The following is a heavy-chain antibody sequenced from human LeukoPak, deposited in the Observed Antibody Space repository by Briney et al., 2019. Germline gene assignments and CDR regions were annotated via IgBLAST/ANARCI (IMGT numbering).Heavy chain of an antibody. V-gene: IGHV4-30-4*01. CDR1: GGSISSGDYY. Sequence: KSSQTLSLTCTVSGGSISSGDYYWSWIRQPPGKGLEWIGYIYYSGSTYYNPSLKSRVTISVDTSKNQFSLELSSVTAADTAVYYCARGLSGDYYGGGGYFDYWGQGTLVTVSS. CDR2: IYYSGST. CDR3: ARGLSGDYYGGGGYFDY. D-gene: IGHD4-17*01. J-gene: IGHJ4*02.